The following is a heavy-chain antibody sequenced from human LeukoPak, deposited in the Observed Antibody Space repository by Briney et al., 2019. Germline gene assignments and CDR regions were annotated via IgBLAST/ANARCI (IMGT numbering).Heavy chain of an antibody. Sequence: SETLSLTCTVSGGSISSYYWSWLRQPPGKGLEWLGYIYYSGSTNYNPSLKSRVTISVDTSKNQFSLKLSSVTAADTAVYYCARDNDFWSGTPDAFDIWGQGTMVTVSS. J-gene: IGHJ3*02. D-gene: IGHD3-3*01. CDR3: ARDNDFWSGTPDAFDI. CDR1: GGSISSYY. CDR2: IYYSGST. V-gene: IGHV4-59*01.